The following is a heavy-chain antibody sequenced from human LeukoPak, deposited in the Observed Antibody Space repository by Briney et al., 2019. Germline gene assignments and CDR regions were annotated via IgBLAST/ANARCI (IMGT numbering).Heavy chain of an antibody. Sequence: PSETLSLTCAVSGGSISSSNWWSWVRQIPGKGLEWIGEIYQRGNTNYNPSLKSRVTISVDKSKNQFSLRLSSVSAADMAVYYCARDPHTGYDLEDYWGQGTLVTVSS. CDR3: ARDPHTGYDLEDY. D-gene: IGHD5-12*01. CDR2: IYQRGNT. CDR1: GGSISSSNW. V-gene: IGHV4-4*02. J-gene: IGHJ4*02.